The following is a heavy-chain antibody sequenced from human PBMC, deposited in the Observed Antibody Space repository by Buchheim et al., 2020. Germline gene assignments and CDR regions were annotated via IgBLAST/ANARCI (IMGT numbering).Heavy chain of an antibody. V-gene: IGHV3-21*01. CDR1: GFTFSSYT. CDR3: ARWDYGDYGEGDGKDV. CDR2: ISGRSSYI. D-gene: IGHD4-17*01. J-gene: IGHJ6*02. Sequence: EVQLVESGGGLVKPGGSLRLSCAASGFTFSSYTMNWVRQAPGKGLEWVSSISGRSSYIYYADSVKGRFTISRDNAKNSLYLQMNSLRVEDTAVYYCARWDYGDYGEGDGKDVWGQGTT.